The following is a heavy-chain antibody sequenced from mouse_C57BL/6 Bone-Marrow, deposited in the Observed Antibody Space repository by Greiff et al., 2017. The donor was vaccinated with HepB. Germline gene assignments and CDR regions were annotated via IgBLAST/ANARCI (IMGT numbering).Heavy chain of an antibody. CDR2: IYPGSGST. V-gene: IGHV1-55*01. CDR1: GYTFTSYW. J-gene: IGHJ4*01. CDR3: ERMSRNDARDY. Sequence: QVQLQQPGAELVQPGASVKMSCKASGYTFTSYWITWVKQRPGQGLEWIGDIYPGSGSTNYKEKFKSKATLTGDTASSTTYMQLSSLTTEDSAVYYCERMSRNDARDYWGQGTSVTVSS. D-gene: IGHD1-1*01.